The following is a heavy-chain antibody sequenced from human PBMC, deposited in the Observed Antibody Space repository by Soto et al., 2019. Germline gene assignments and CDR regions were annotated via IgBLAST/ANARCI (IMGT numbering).Heavy chain of an antibody. J-gene: IGHJ3*01. CDR2: IIPILGIA. Sequence: ASVKVSCKASGGTFSSYTISWVRQAPGQGLEWMGRIIPILGIANYAQKFQGRVTITADKSTSTAYMELSSLRSEDTAVYYCARGGVTMVRGALNWGQGTMVTVS. D-gene: IGHD3-10*01. CDR3: ARGGVTMVRGALN. V-gene: IGHV1-69*02. CDR1: GGTFSSYT.